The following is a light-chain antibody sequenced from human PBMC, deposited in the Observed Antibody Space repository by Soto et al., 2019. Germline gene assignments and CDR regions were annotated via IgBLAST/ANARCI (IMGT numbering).Light chain of an antibody. CDR3: QQTYSDLWT. CDR2: TAS. CDR1: QSISRF. J-gene: IGKJ1*01. Sequence: DIHMTQSPASLSASVGDRVTITCRASQSISRFLNWYQQKPGEAPPVLIYTASSLRSGVPSRFSGSGSVTEFTLTISSLQPEDFATYYCQQTYSDLWTFGQGTKVEVK. V-gene: IGKV1-39*01.